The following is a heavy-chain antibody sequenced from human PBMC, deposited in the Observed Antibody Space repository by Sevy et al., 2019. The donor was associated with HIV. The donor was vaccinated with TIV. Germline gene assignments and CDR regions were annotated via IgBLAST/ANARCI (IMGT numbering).Heavy chain of an antibody. V-gene: IGHV3-23*01. J-gene: IGHJ4*02. CDR3: AKDRGVLWFGELLSRYYFDY. Sequence: GGSLRLSCAASGFTFSSYAMSWVRQAPGKGLEWVSAISGSGGSIYYADSVKGRFTISRDNSKNTLYLQMNSLRAEDTAVYYCAKDRGVLWFGELLSRYYFDYWGQGTLVTVSS. CDR1: GFTFSSYA. CDR2: ISGSGGSI. D-gene: IGHD3-10*01.